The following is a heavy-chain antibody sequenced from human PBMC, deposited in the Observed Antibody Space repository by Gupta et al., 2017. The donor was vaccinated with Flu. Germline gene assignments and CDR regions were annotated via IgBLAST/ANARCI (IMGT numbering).Heavy chain of an antibody. Sequence: QVTLKASGPALVKPTQTLTLTCTFSGFSLSTSGMRVSWIRQPPGKALEWLARIDWDDDKFYSTSLKTRLTISKDTAKYQVVLTMTNMDPVDTATYYCARMRNRYNGNYEETEAWDSWGQGTRVTVSA. J-gene: IGHJ3*02. CDR2: IDWDDDK. CDR3: ARMRNRYNGNYEETEAWDS. D-gene: IGHD1-7*01. CDR1: GFSLSTSGMR. V-gene: IGHV2-70*04.